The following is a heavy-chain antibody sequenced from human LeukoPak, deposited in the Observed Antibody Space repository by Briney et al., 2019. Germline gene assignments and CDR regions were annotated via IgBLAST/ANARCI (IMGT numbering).Heavy chain of an antibody. V-gene: IGHV3-48*03. J-gene: IGHJ4*02. CDR2: ISSRGSTI. D-gene: IGHD5-24*01. CDR1: GFTFSNHA. Sequence: PGGSLRLSCAASGFTFSNHAMSWVRQAPGKGLEWVSYISSRGSTIYYADSVRGRFTISRDNAKNSLYLQMNSLRAEDTAVYYCARDTRDGYNFRFDYWGQGTLVTVSS. CDR3: ARDTRDGYNFRFDY.